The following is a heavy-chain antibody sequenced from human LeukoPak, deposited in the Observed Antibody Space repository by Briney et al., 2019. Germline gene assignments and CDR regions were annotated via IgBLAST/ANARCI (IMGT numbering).Heavy chain of an antibody. V-gene: IGHV5-51*01. Sequence: GESLKISCKGSGYSFTSYWIGWVRQMPGKGLEWMGIIYPGDSDTRYSPSFQGQVTISADKSISTAYLQWSSLKASDTAMYYCARVVTAMVVSPDAFDIWGQGTMVTVSS. J-gene: IGHJ3*02. D-gene: IGHD2-21*02. CDR3: ARVVTAMVVSPDAFDI. CDR2: IYPGDSDT. CDR1: GYSFTSYW.